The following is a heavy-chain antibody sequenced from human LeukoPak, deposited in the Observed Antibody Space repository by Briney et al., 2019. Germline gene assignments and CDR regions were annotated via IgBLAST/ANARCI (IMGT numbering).Heavy chain of an antibody. D-gene: IGHD6-19*01. CDR2: INHSGST. V-gene: IGHV4-34*01. Sequence: SETLSLTCAVYGGSFSGYYWSWIRQPPGKGLEWIGEINHSGSTNHNPSLKSRVTISVDTSKEQFSLKLSSVAAADTAVYYSARVLEGSSGQHWYLDLWGRGTLVTVSS. CDR3: ARVLEGSSGQHWYLDL. J-gene: IGHJ2*01. CDR1: GGSFSGYY.